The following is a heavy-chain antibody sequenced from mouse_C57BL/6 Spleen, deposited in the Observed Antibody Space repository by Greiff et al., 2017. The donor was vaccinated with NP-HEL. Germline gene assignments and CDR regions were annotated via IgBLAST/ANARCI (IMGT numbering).Heavy chain of an antibody. V-gene: IGHV10-3*01. J-gene: IGHJ4*01. CDR1: GFTFTTYA. D-gene: IGHD2-4*01. CDR3: VGERGDYPYAMDY. Sequence: EVKLVESGGGLVQPKGSLKLSCAASGFTFTTYAMHWVRQAPGKGLEWVARIRRKSGNYATYYAVSVKARFTISRAESQSMLYLQMNNLKTEDTAMYYCVGERGDYPYAMDYWGQGTSVTVSS. CDR2: IRRKSGNYAT.